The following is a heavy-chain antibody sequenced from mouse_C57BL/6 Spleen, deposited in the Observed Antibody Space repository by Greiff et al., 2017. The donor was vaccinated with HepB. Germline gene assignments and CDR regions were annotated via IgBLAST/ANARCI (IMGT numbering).Heavy chain of an antibody. V-gene: IGHV1-69*01. CDR1: GYTFTSYW. Sequence: QVQLQQSGAELVMPGASVKLSCKASGYTFTSYWMHWVKQRPGQGLEWIGEIDPSDSYTNYNQKFKGKSTLTVDKSSSTAYMQLSSLTSEDSAVYYCARRGAAQAWFAYWGQRTLVTVSA. J-gene: IGHJ3*01. D-gene: IGHD3-2*02. CDR2: IDPSDSYT. CDR3: ARRGAAQAWFAY.